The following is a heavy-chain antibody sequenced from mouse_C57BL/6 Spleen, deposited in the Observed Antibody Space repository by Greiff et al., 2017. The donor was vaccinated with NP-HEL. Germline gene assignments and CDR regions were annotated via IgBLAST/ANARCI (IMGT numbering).Heavy chain of an antibody. D-gene: IGHD1-1*01. Sequence: QVQLQQPGTELVKPGASVKLSCNASGYTFTSYWMHWVKQRPGQGLEWIGNINPSNGGTNYNEKFKSKATLTVDKSSSTAYMQLSSLTSEDSAVYYCARSGTVVPYFDYWGQGTTLTVSS. CDR3: ARSGTVVPYFDY. J-gene: IGHJ2*01. CDR2: INPSNGGT. V-gene: IGHV1-53*01. CDR1: GYTFTSYW.